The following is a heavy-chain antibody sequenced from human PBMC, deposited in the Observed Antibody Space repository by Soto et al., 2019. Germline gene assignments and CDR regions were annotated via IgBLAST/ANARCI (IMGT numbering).Heavy chain of an antibody. CDR1: GFTFSSYS. D-gene: IGHD2-2*01. J-gene: IGHJ4*02. CDR3: ARDDIRDIVVVPAAIPFDY. V-gene: IGHV3-21*01. CDR2: ISSSSSYI. Sequence: PGGSLRLSCAASGFTFSSYSMNWVRQAPGKGLEWVSSISSSSSYIYYADSVKGRFTISRDNAKNSLYLQMNSLRAEDTAVYYCARDDIRDIVVVPAAIPFDYWGQGTLVTVSS.